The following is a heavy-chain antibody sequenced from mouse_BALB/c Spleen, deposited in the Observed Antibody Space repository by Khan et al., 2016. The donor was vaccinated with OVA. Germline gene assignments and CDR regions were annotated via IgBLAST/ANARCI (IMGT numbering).Heavy chain of an antibody. CDR2: IHSSGIT. V-gene: IGHV3-1*02. CDR3: ARFDGSRAFDY. CDR1: GSSITSAYS. J-gene: IGHJ2*01. D-gene: IGHD1-1*01. Sequence: EVQLQESGPDLVKPSQSLSLTCTVTGSSITSAYSWHWVRQFPGNKLEWMGYIHSSGITNYNPSLKSRLSITRDTSKNQFFLQLNSVTTEDTATYYCARFDGSRAFDYWGQGSTLTVSA.